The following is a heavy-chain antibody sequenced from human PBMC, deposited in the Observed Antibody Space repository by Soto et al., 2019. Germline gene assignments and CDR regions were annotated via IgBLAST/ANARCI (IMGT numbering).Heavy chain of an antibody. CDR3: VRIRYQLPSSVLWLDP. V-gene: IGHV4-34*01. CDR2: INHVGGT. J-gene: IGHJ5*02. Sequence: SETLSLTCAVYGGFLSESCWTWIRQPPGKGLEWIGEINHVGGTNYNPSLKSRVTMSVDTSQNQFSLRLISVTAADTAMYFCVRIRYQLPSSVLWLDPWGQGTPVTVSS. D-gene: IGHD3-16*01. CDR1: GGFLSESC.